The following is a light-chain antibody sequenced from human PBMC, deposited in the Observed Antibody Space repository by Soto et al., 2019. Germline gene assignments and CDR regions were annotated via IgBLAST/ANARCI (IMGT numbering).Light chain of an antibody. Sequence: DIQMTQSPSSLSASVGDRVTINCLASQSISSYLNWYQQKPGKAPKLLIYAASSLQSGVPSRFSGSGSGTDFTLTISSLQPEDFATYYCQQSYSTPRTFGHGTKVEIK. J-gene: IGKJ1*01. CDR1: QSISSY. CDR2: AAS. V-gene: IGKV1-39*01. CDR3: QQSYSTPRT.